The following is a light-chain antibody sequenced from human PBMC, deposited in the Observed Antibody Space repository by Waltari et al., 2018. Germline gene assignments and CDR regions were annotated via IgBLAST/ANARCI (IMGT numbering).Light chain of an antibody. J-gene: IGLJ1*01. V-gene: IGLV2-14*01. CDR1: DSDVGAYYF. CDR3: SSYTTSSAPGV. CDR2: EGS. Sequence: QSALTQPASVSGSPGQSITISCSGTDSDVGAYYFVSWYQQHPGTAPHSIIYEGSNRPSGLSNRCSASKAGNTASLTSSVLQAEDEADYYCSSYTTSSAPGVFGTGTRVTVL.